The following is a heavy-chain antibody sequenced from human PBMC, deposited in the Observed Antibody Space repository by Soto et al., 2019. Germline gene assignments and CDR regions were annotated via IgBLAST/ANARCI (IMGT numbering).Heavy chain of an antibody. CDR3: ARLGGSYAVPHFDY. D-gene: IGHD1-26*01. J-gene: IGHJ4*02. V-gene: IGHV1-69*13. CDR1: GGSFSSYA. CDR2: IIPIFGTA. Sequence: SVKVSCKASGGSFSSYAISWGRQAPGQGLEWMGGIIPIFGTANYAQKFQGRVTITADESTSTAYMELSSLRSEDTAVYYCARLGGSYAVPHFDYWGQGTLVTVSS.